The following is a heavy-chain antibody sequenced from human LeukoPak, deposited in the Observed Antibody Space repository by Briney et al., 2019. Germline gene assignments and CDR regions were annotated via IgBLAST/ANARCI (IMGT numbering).Heavy chain of an antibody. J-gene: IGHJ4*02. D-gene: IGHD3-10*01. Sequence: PSQTLSLTCIVSGGSISSGDYYWSWIRQPPGKGLEWIGYIYYSGSTYYNPSLKSRVTISVDTSKNQFSLKLSSVTAADTAVYYCARGGSGSFFFDYWGQGTLVTVSS. CDR1: GGSISSGDYY. CDR2: IYYSGST. CDR3: ARGGSGSFFFDY. V-gene: IGHV4-30-4*01.